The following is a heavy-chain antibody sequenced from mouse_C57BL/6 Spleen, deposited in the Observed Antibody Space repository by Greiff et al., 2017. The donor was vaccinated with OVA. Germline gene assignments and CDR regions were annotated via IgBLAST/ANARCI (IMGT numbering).Heavy chain of an antibody. CDR3: GRKRGLPRYVDV. V-gene: IGHV2-6*02. D-gene: IGHD2-2*01. CDR1: GFSLTSYG. CDR2: IWSDGST. Sequence: QVQLKQSGPGLVAPSQSLSITCTVSGFSLTSYGVHWVRQPPGKGLEWLVVIWSDGSTTYNSALKTRLSISKDNSKSQVFLKMNSLQTDDTAMYYCGRKRGLPRYVDVWGTGTTVTVSS. J-gene: IGHJ1*03.